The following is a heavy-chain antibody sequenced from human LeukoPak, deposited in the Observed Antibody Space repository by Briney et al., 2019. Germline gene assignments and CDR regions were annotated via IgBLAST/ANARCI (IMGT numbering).Heavy chain of an antibody. Sequence: QPGGSLRLSCAAPEFTFNRYWMSWVRQAPGKGLQWVAKIKQDGSEAHYVDSVKGRFTISRDNAKNSLSLQMNSLNVDDTGVYFCTRDDVFGSGRTHLDFWSQRTLVSVSS. CDR2: IKQDGSEA. CDR3: TRDDVFGSGRTHLDF. J-gene: IGHJ4*02. CDR1: EFTFNRYW. V-gene: IGHV3-7*04. D-gene: IGHD3-10*01.